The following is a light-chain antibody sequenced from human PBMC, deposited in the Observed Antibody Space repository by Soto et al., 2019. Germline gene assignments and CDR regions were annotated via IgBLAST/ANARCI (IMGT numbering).Light chain of an antibody. CDR2: AAS. J-gene: IGKJ1*01. Sequence: DIQMTQSPSSLSASVGDRVTITCRASQSISNYLNWYQQKPGKAPKLLIYAASSMQSGVPSRFSGSGSETEFTLSISSLQPDDSATYHCQLSLSTLWTFGQGTKVEV. CDR3: QLSLSTLWT. CDR1: QSISNY. V-gene: IGKV1-39*01.